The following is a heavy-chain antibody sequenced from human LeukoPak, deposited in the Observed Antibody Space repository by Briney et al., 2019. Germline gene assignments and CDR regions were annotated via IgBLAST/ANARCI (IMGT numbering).Heavy chain of an antibody. J-gene: IGHJ5*02. CDR1: GASISSGSYY. CDR3: ARKGEYDILTGSGPRWFDP. D-gene: IGHD3-9*01. V-gene: IGHV4-39*07. CDR2: INHSGST. Sequence: SETLSLTCTVSGASISSGSYYWSWIRQPPGKGLEWIGEINHSGSTNYNPSLKSRVTISVDTSKNQFSLKLSSVTAADTAVYYCARKGEYDILTGSGPRWFDPWGQGTLVTVSS.